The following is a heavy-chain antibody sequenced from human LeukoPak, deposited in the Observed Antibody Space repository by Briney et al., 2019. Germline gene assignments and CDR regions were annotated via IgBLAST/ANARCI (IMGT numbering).Heavy chain of an antibody. CDR2: IDQSGGRN. CDR1: GFTFSRFW. J-gene: IGHJ3*02. CDR3: ARDVEGGTFDI. D-gene: IGHD3-16*01. Sequence: PGGSLRLSCAAAGFTFSRFWMNWVRQAPGRGLGWVANIDQSGGRNNYVDSVKGRFTISRDNAKNSLFLEMSSLRADDTAVYFCARDVEGGTFDIWGQGTTVTVPS. V-gene: IGHV3-7*05.